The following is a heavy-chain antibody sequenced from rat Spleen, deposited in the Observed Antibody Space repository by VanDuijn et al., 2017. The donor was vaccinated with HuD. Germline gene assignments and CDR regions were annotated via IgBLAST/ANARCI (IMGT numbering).Heavy chain of an antibody. D-gene: IGHD2-2*01. J-gene: IGHJ1*01. CDR2: ISYDGSST. CDR1: GFTFSHYD. V-gene: IGHV5-7*01. Sequence: EVQLVESGGGLVQPGRSMKLSCAASGFTFSHYDMAWVRQAPKKGLEWVAFISYDGSSTYYRDSVKGRFTISRDNAKSTLYLQMVSLRSEDTATYYCARAGYLRDWYFDFWGPGTMVTVSS. CDR3: ARAGYLRDWYFDF.